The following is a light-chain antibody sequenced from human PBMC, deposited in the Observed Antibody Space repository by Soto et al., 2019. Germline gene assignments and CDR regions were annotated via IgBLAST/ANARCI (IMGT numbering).Light chain of an antibody. Sequence: EIVLTQSPATLSLSPGERATLSYRASQGVSSYLAWYQQKPGQAPRLLIYDASNRATGIPARFSGSGPGTDFTLTISSLEPEDFAVYYCQQRSNFTFGGGTKVEIK. CDR1: QGVSSY. CDR2: DAS. V-gene: IGKV3D-11*01. J-gene: IGKJ4*01. CDR3: QQRSNFT.